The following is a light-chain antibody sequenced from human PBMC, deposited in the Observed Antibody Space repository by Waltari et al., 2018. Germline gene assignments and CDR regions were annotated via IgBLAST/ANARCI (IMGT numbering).Light chain of an antibody. J-gene: IGLJ1*01. Sequence: SYVVTQPPSVSVAPGETATIPCGGDNIGTYSVPWYQQKAGQAPVLVIFYDRDRPPGIPDRFSGSNSGNTATLTISRVEAGDEARYYCHVWHPHVDPGVFGTGTEVTVL. CDR3: HVWHPHVDPGV. CDR2: YDR. V-gene: IGLV3-21*04. CDR1: NIGTYS.